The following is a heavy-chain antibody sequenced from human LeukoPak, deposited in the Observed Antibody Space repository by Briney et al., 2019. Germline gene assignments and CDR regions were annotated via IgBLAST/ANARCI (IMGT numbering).Heavy chain of an antibody. V-gene: IGHV3-30-3*01. J-gene: IGHJ4*02. CDR2: ISYDGNNK. CDR3: AREFRGWWFDY. CDR1: GLTFSNYA. D-gene: IGHD6-19*01. Sequence: PGGSLRLSCAASGLTFSNYAMHWVRQAPGKGLEWVAIISYDGNNKYYAASVKGRFTISRDNSKNTLYLQMNSLREEDTAVYCCAREFRGWWFDYWGQGTLVTVSS.